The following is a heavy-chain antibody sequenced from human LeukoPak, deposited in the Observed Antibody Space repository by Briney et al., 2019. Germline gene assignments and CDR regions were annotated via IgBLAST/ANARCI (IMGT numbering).Heavy chain of an antibody. CDR2: VNPNSGGT. Sequence: ASVRVSCKASGYTFTEYYLHWVRQAPGQGLECMGWVNPNSGGTHYAQKFQGRVSMTRDTSTSTAYMELSSLRSDDTAVYYCARSRGYSYGYVHYYMDVWGKGTTVTISS. CDR1: GYTFTEYY. J-gene: IGHJ6*03. CDR3: ARSRGYSYGYVHYYMDV. V-gene: IGHV1-2*02. D-gene: IGHD5-18*01.